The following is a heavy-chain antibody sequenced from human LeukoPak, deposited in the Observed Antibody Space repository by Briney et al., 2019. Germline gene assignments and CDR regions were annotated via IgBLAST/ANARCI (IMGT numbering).Heavy chain of an antibody. CDR3: AKVAPIRPDY. Sequence: GGSLRLPCVASGFSYSSSAMNWVRQAPGKGLEWVSAISGSGGSTYYADSVKGRFTISRDNSKNTLYLQMNSLRAEDTAVYYCAKVAPIRPDYWGQGTLVTVSS. CDR2: ISGSGGST. J-gene: IGHJ4*02. V-gene: IGHV3-23*01. CDR1: GFSYSSSA.